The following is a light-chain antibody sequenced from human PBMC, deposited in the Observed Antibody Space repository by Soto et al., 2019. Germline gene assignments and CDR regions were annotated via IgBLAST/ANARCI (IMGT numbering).Light chain of an antibody. CDR1: QSVSSN. J-gene: IGKJ1*01. V-gene: IGKV3-15*01. Sequence: EIVMTQSPATLSVSPGERATLSCRASQSVSSNLAWYQQKRGQPPRLLIYGASTRATGIPARFSGSGSGTEFTLTISSLQSEDFAIYYCQQYHNWPPWTFGLGTKVEIK. CDR2: GAS. CDR3: QQYHNWPPWT.